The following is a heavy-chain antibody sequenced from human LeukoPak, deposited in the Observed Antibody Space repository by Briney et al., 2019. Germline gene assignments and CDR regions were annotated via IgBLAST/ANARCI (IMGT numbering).Heavy chain of an antibody. CDR3: ARGYYDSSGYSYPFDY. Sequence: SETLSLTCTVSGGSISRYYWNWIRQPPGKGLEWIGYIYYSGSTHYNPSLKSRVTISVDTSKNQFSLKLSSVTAADTAVYYCARGYYDSSGYSYPFDYWGQGTLVTVSS. CDR2: IYYSGST. D-gene: IGHD3-22*01. V-gene: IGHV4-59*01. CDR1: GGSISRYY. J-gene: IGHJ4*02.